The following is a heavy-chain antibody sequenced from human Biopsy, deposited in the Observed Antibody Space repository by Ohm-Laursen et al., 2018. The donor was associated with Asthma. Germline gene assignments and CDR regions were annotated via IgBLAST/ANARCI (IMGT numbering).Heavy chain of an antibody. CDR2: IYSGGTS. J-gene: IGHJ4*02. CDR1: GFTFSSYA. V-gene: IGHV3-23*03. D-gene: IGHD6-19*01. Sequence: SLRLSCTASGFTFSSYAMSWVRQPPGKGLEWVSVIYSGGTSHTADSVRGRFTISRDFSKNTLHLQMHSLRVEDTAVYYCARGGSSGWSHYYFDYWGQGTLVTVSS. CDR3: ARGGSSGWSHYYFDY.